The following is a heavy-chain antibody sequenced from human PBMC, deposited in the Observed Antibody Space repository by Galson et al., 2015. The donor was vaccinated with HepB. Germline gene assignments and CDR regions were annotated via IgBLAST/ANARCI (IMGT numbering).Heavy chain of an antibody. CDR2: INHSGST. Sequence: TLSLTCAVYGGSFSGYYWSWIRQPPGKGLEWIGEINHSGSTNYNPSLKSRVTISVDTSKNQFSLKLSSVTAADTAVYYCARGAWFDYWGQGTLVTVSS. V-gene: IGHV4-34*01. J-gene: IGHJ4*02. CDR1: GGSFSGYY. CDR3: ARGAWFDY.